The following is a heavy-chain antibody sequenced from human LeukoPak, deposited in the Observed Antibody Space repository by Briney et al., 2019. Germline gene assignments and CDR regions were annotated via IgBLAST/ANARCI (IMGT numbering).Heavy chain of an antibody. J-gene: IGHJ4*02. Sequence: SETLSLTCAVSGYSISSGYYWGWIRQPPGKGLEWIGNIYHSGSTSYNPSLKSRVTISVDTSKNQFSLKLSSVTAADTAVYYCARLAWGTGFDYWGQGTLVTVSS. V-gene: IGHV4-38-2*01. CDR2: IYHSGST. D-gene: IGHD3-16*01. CDR1: GYSISSGYY. CDR3: ARLAWGTGFDY.